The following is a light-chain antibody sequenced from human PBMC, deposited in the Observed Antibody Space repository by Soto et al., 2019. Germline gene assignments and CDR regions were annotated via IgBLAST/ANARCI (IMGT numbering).Light chain of an antibody. CDR1: QGIRND. V-gene: IGKV1-6*01. J-gene: IGKJ3*01. Sequence: AIQMTQSPSSLSASVGDRVTITCRASQGIRNDLGWYQHKPGKAPNLLIYSASSVQSGVPSRFSGSGSGTDCTLTISSLQPEDSATYYCLQDYSYPRTFGPGTKVDVK. CDR3: LQDYSYPRT. CDR2: SAS.